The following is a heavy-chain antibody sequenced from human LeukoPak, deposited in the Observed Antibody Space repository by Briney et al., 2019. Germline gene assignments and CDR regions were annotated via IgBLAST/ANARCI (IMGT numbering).Heavy chain of an antibody. V-gene: IGHV1-69*13. J-gene: IGHJ5*02. Sequence: GASVKVSCKASGGTFSSCAISWVRQAPGQGLEWMGGIIPIFGTANYAQKFQGRVTITADESTSTAYMELSSLRSEDTAVYYCAIEDSSTSFGWFDPWGQGTLVTVSS. CDR3: AIEDSSTSFGWFDP. CDR1: GGTFSSCA. CDR2: IIPIFGTA. D-gene: IGHD2-2*01.